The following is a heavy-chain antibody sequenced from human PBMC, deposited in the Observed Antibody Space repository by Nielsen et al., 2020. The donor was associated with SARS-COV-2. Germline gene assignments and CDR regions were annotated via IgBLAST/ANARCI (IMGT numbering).Heavy chain of an antibody. V-gene: IGHV3-53*01. CDR2: IYSRDTT. Sequence: GESLKISCAVSGFIVSSHYMSWVRQAPGKGLEWVSFIYSRDTTYYADSVKGRFTISRDNSKNTLYLQMNSLRAEDTAVYYCVRDSSVVIWSGYPVDWGQGTLVTVSS. J-gene: IGHJ4*02. D-gene: IGHD3-3*01. CDR3: VRDSSVVIWSGYPVD. CDR1: GFIVSSHY.